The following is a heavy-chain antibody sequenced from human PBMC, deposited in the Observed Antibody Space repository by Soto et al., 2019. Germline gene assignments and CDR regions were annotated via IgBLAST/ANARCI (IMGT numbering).Heavy chain of an antibody. V-gene: IGHV3-48*04. D-gene: IGHD3-9*01. J-gene: IGHJ4*02. CDR2: IFVTSTPI. CDR3: ARDEDWAFGY. CDR1: GFSFSSYS. Sequence: EVQLVESGGGLVQPGGSLRLSCVASGFSFSSYSMVWVRQAPGKGLEWISYIFVTSTPIYYADSVKGRFTVSRDNTQNSLFLLMNSLRAEDTAIYYCARDEDWAFGYWCQGTLVTVSS.